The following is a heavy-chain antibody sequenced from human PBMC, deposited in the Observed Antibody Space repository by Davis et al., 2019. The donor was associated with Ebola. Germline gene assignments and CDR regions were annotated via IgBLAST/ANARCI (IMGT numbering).Heavy chain of an antibody. CDR1: GFSVRDYW. CDR3: AREGTRYNSFDDGFDL. V-gene: IGHV3-74*01. Sequence: PGGSLRLSCVASGFSVRDYWMHWVRQAPGKGLVWVSRMNSDGSSTSYADSVKGRFTISRDNAKSTLYLQLDSRRAEDTAVYYCAREGTRYNSFDDGFDLWGQGTMVTVSS. CDR2: MNSDGSST. J-gene: IGHJ3*01. D-gene: IGHD1-20*01.